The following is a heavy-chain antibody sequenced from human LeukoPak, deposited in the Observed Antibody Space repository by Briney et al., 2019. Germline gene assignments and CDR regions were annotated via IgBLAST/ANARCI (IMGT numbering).Heavy chain of an antibody. V-gene: IGHV3-53*01. D-gene: IGHD2-15*01. CDR1: GFSFSSNA. CDR3: AKTTYCTGGSCYSGLLEY. CDR2: MYIDGDT. J-gene: IGHJ4*02. Sequence: GGSLRLSCAASGFSFSSNAVSRMRQAPGQGLEWVSVMYIDGDTDYVDAVKGRFTISRDNSKNTLFLQMNSLRAEDTAMYYCAKTTYCTGGSCYSGLLEYWGQGTLVTVSS.